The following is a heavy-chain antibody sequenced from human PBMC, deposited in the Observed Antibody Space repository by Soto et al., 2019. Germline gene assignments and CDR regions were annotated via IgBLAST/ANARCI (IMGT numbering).Heavy chain of an antibody. D-gene: IGHD6-6*01. V-gene: IGHV1-46*01. CDR3: ARDVGMASRPSRFDY. Sequence: ASVKVSCKASGYTFTTYYMYWVRQAPGQGLEWMGIINPSGGSTSFAQKFQGRVTMTRDTSTSTVYMELISLTSEDTAVYYCARDVGMASRPSRFDYWGLGTQVTVSS. J-gene: IGHJ4*02. CDR1: GYTFTTYY. CDR2: INPSGGST.